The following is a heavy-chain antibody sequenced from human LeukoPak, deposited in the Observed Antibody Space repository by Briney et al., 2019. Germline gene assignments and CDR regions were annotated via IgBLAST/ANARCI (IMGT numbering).Heavy chain of an antibody. J-gene: IGHJ4*02. D-gene: IGHD6-13*01. Sequence: GGSLRLSCTASGFTFSGHWIHWVRQAPGMGLVWVSRINEDGTDSMYAESVKGRFTISRDNAKNSLYLQMNSLRAEDTALYYCASVAAAGTLWGQGTLVTVSS. CDR3: ASVAAAGTL. V-gene: IGHV3-74*03. CDR1: GFTFSGHW. CDR2: INEDGTDS.